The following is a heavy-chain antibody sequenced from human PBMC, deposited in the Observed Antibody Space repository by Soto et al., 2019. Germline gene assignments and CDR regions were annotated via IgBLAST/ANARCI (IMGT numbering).Heavy chain of an antibody. Sequence: PGGSLRLSCAASGFTFSDYEMHWVRQAPGKGLQWISYISSSGSTIYYADSVRGRFTISRDNAKNSLYLQMNSLRAEDTAVYYCARLAAALDYWGQGTLVTVSS. CDR1: GFTFSDYE. J-gene: IGHJ4*02. CDR2: ISSSGSTI. V-gene: IGHV3-48*03. D-gene: IGHD6-13*01. CDR3: ARLAAALDY.